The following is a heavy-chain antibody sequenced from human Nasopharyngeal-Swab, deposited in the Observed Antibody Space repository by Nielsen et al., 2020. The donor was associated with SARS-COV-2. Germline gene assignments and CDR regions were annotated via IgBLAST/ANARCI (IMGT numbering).Heavy chain of an antibody. Sequence: SVKVSCKDSGGTFSSYAMSWLRQAPPSGIEWPGGIIPLFGTANYVQKFQGRVTITAVTSTYTAYMELSTLRSEDTAMYYCARDGTRYNYGRDFVYWGQGTLVTVSS. CDR1: GGTFSSYA. J-gene: IGHJ4*02. CDR3: ARDGTRYNYGRDFVY. D-gene: IGHD5-18*01. CDR2: IIPLFGTA. V-gene: IGHV1-69*06.